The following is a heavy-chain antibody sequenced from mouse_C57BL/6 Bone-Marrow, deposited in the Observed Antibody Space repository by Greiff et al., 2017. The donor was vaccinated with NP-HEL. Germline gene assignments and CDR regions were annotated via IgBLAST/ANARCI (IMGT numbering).Heavy chain of an antibody. CDR2: IRNKANGYTT. J-gene: IGHJ4*01. CDR3: ARYRITTVVVPYAMDY. Sequence: EVKLMESGGGLVQPGGSLSLSCAASGFTFTDYYMSWVRQPPGKALEWLGFIRNKANGYTTEYSASVKGRFTISRDNSQSILYLQMNALRAEDSATYYCARYRITTVVVPYAMDYWGQGTSVTVSS. D-gene: IGHD1-1*01. V-gene: IGHV7-3*01. CDR1: GFTFTDYY.